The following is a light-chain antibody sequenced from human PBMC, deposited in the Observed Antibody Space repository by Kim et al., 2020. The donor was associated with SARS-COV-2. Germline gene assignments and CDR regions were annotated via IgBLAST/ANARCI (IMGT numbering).Light chain of an antibody. CDR3: QQYNSYSRT. CDR2: KAS. J-gene: IGKJ2*01. Sequence: DIQMTQSPSTLSASVGDRVTITCRASHSISSWLAWYQQKPGKAPNLLIYKASSLESGVPSRFSGSGSGTEFTLTISSLQPDDFATYYCQQYNSYSRTFGQGTKLEI. V-gene: IGKV1-5*03. CDR1: HSISSW.